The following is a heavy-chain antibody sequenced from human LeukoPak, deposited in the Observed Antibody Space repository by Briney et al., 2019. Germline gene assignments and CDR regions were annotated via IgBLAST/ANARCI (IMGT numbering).Heavy chain of an antibody. Sequence: KTSETLSLTCTVSGGSISSYYWSWIRQPPGKGLEWIGYIYYSGSTNYNPSLKSRVTISVDTSKNQFSLKLSSVTAADTAVYYCARTYYDFWSGYPSYFDYWGQGTLVTVSS. CDR1: GGSISSYY. D-gene: IGHD3-3*01. CDR2: IYYSGST. CDR3: ARTYYDFWSGYPSYFDY. J-gene: IGHJ4*02. V-gene: IGHV4-59*01.